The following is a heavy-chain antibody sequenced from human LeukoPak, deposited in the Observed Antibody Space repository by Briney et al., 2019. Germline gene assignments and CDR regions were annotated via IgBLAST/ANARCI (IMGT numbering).Heavy chain of an antibody. J-gene: IGHJ4*02. V-gene: IGHV3-30*18. CDR3: AKDAPYYDFWSGYYPLDY. CDR1: GFTFSSYG. Sequence: GGSLRLSCAASGFTFSSYGMHWVRQAPGKGLEWVAVISYDGSNKYYADSVKGRFTISRDNSKNTLYLQMNSLRAEDTAVYYCAKDAPYYDFWSGYYPLDYWGQGTLVTVSS. D-gene: IGHD3-3*01. CDR2: ISYDGSNK.